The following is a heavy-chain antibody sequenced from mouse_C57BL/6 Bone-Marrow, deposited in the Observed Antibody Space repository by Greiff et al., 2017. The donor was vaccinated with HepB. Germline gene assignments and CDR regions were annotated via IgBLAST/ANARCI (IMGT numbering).Heavy chain of an antibody. D-gene: IGHD1-1*01. CDR2: IYPGSGST. J-gene: IGHJ4*01. CDR1: GYTFTSYW. Sequence: VQLQQPGAELVKPGASVKMSCKASGYTFTSYWITWVKQRPGQGLEWIGDIYPGSGSTNYNEKFKSKATLTVDTSSSTAYMQLSSLTSEDPAVYYCARGGTTVVALYAMDYWGQGTSVTVSS. CDR3: ARGGTTVVALYAMDY. V-gene: IGHV1-55*01.